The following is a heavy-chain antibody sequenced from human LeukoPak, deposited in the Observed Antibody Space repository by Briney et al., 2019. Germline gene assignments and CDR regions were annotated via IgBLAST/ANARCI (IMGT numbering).Heavy chain of an antibody. CDR1: GGSISSNSYH. V-gene: IGHV4-39*02. Sequence: SETLALTCSVSGGSISSNSYHWGWVRQSPGKGLEWIGSMYYRGTTYENSSLKSRLTLSIDTSNNHFSLKLTSVTAADTAVYFCAREYSRSVVAGSRPDLWGQGLLVTVSS. J-gene: IGHJ4*02. CDR2: MYYRGTT. D-gene: IGHD2-21*01. CDR3: AREYSRSVVAGSRPDL.